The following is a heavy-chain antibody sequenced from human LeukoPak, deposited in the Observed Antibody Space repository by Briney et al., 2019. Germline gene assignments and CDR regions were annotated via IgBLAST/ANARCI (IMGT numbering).Heavy chain of an antibody. V-gene: IGHV3-23*01. CDR2: IASNGANS. D-gene: IGHD5-24*01. CDR1: GFNFRDAA. Sequence: PGGSLRLSCAASGFNFRDAAMTWVRQAPGKGLEWVSLIASNGANSYYAESVKGRFSISRDNSKNMLSLQMNSLRVEDTARYYCAKDIQLSTGGLGTVVTVSS. CDR3: AKDIQLST. J-gene: IGHJ3*01.